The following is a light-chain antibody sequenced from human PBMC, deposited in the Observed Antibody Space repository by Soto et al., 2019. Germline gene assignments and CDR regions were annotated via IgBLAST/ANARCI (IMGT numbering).Light chain of an antibody. J-gene: IGKJ5*01. CDR3: QQTYSTPIT. CDR2: GAS. Sequence: DVQVTQSPSSLSASVGDRVTITCRTSQIIVTYLSWYQQRPGKAPTLLIYGASTLQSGVPARFSGSVSGTDFSLTINSLQPEDSATYYCQQTYSTPITFGRGTRLEIK. V-gene: IGKV1-39*01. CDR1: QIIVTY.